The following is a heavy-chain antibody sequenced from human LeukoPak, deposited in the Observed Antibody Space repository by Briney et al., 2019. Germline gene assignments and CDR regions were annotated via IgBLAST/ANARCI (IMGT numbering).Heavy chain of an antibody. J-gene: IGHJ5*02. V-gene: IGHV6-1*01. Sequence: SQTLSLTCAISGDSVSSSSVTWNWIRQSPSRGLEWLGRTYYRSTWYNDYAVSVGGRITVNPDTSKNQFSLRLNSVTPEDTAVYYCARRLTQYDCFDPWGQGILVTVSS. D-gene: IGHD2-2*01. CDR3: ARRLTQYDCFDP. CDR2: TYYRSTWYN. CDR1: GDSVSSSSVT.